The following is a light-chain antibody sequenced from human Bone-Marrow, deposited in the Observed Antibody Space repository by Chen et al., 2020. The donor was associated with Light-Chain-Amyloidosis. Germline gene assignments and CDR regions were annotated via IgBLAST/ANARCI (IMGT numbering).Light chain of an antibody. CDR2: KAS. CDR1: QSISNW. V-gene: IGKV1-5*03. CDR3: QQYSSYSFT. J-gene: IGKJ2*01. Sequence: DIQMTQSPYTLSASVGDRVTITCRASQSISNWLAWYQQKPGKAPNLLIYKASNLQRGVPSRFSGSGSGTEFTLTINRLQPEDFTTYYCQQYSSYSFTFGQGTKLELK.